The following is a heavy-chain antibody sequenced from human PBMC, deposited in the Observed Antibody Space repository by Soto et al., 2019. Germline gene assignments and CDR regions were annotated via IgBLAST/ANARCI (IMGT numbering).Heavy chain of an antibody. CDR1: GGSISSYY. Sequence: ASETLSLTCTVSGGSISSYYWSWIRQPPGKGLEWIGYVHYTESTNYNSPLKSRVTISVDTSKNQFSLKLSSVTAADTAVYYCARGIYDSSGYYTRVFDYWGPGTLVTVSS. V-gene: IGHV4-59*01. CDR2: VHYTEST. J-gene: IGHJ4*02. CDR3: ARGIYDSSGYYTRVFDY. D-gene: IGHD3-22*01.